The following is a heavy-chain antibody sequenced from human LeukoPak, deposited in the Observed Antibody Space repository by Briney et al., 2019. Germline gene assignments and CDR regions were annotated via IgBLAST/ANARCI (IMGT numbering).Heavy chain of an antibody. CDR3: ARVQPHYYDSSGYPPDY. CDR2: ISSSGSTI. V-gene: IGHV3-11*01. J-gene: IGHJ4*02. D-gene: IGHD3-22*01. CDR1: GFTFRDYY. Sequence: PGGSLRLSCAASGFTFRDYYMSWIRQAPGPGLEWVSYISSSGSTIYYAHSVQGRFTISRDNAKNSLYLQMNSLRAEDTAVYYCARVQPHYYDSSGYPPDYWGQGTLVTVSS.